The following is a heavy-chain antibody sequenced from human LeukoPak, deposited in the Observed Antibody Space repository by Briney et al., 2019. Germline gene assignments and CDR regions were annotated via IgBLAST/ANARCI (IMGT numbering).Heavy chain of an antibody. D-gene: IGHD3-22*01. CDR3: ARTAYYYDSSGRDYFDY. CDR2: IYYSGST. CDR1: GGSISSSSYY. V-gene: IGHV4-39*07. Sequence: SETLSLTCTVSGGSISSSSYYWGWIRQPPGKGLEWIGSIYYSGSTYYNPSLKSRVTISVDTSKNQFSLKLSSVTAADTAVYYCARTAYYYDSSGRDYFDYWGQGTLVTVST. J-gene: IGHJ4*02.